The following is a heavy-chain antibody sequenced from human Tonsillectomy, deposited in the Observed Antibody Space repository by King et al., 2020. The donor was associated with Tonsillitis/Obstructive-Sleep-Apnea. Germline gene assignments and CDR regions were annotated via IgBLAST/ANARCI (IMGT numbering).Heavy chain of an antibody. CDR2: ISGSSTYT. D-gene: IGHD7-27*01. CDR3: ARENGETGDLDY. V-gene: IGHV3-21*01. CDR1: GFTFGPYS. J-gene: IGHJ4*02. Sequence: QLVQSGGGLVKPGGSLRLSCAVSGFTFGPYSMTWVRQAPGKGLEWVSFISGSSTYTYYADSVKGRFTISRDNAKNSLYLQMNSLRAEDTAVYYCARENGETGDLDYWGQGTLVTVSS.